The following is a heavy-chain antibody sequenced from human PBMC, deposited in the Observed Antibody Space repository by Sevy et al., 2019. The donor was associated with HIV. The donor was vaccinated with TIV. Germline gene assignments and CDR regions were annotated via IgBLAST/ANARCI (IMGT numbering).Heavy chain of an antibody. V-gene: IGHV4-30-4*01. Sequence: SETLSLTCTVSGGSISSGDYYWSWIRQTPGKGLEWIGYIYDSGSTHYNPSLESRLTISVDPSKKQFSLKLHSVTAADTAVYYCARGKTWINWFDPWGQGTLVTVSS. CDR2: IYDSGST. D-gene: IGHD5-12*01. CDR3: ARGKTWINWFDP. CDR1: GGSISSGDYY. J-gene: IGHJ5*02.